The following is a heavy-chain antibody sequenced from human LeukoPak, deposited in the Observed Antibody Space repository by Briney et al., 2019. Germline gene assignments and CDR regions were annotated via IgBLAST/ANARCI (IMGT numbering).Heavy chain of an antibody. J-gene: IGHJ1*01. D-gene: IGHD2/OR15-2a*01. V-gene: IGHV1-2*02. CDR2: IYPSHGGT. CDR3: IHSKGGYFQR. Sequence: GASVKVSCKASGYTFTGDYMHWVRQAPGQGLEWMGWIYPSHGGTTYAQKFQGRVTMTRDTSITTAYMELSRLRSDDTALYFCIHSKGGYFQRWGQGTLVTVSS. CDR1: GYTFTGDY.